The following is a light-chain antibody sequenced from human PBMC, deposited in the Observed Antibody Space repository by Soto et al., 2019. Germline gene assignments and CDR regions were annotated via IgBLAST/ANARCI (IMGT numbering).Light chain of an antibody. Sequence: EIVLTQSPGTLSLSPGERATLSCRAGQSVSSSYLAWYQQKPGQAPRLLIYVASSRATGIPDRFSGSGSGTDFTLTISRLEPEDFAVYYCQQYGSSPWTFGQGTKVEIK. J-gene: IGKJ1*01. CDR3: QQYGSSPWT. V-gene: IGKV3-20*01. CDR2: VAS. CDR1: QSVSSSY.